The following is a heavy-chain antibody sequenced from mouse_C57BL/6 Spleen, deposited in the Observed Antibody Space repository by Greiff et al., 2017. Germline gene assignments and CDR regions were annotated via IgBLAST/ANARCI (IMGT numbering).Heavy chain of an antibody. V-gene: IGHV1-69*01. Sequence: QVQLQQPGAELVMPGASVKLSCKASGYTFTSYWMHWVKQRPGQGLEWIGEIDPSDSYTNYNQKFKGKSTLTVDKSSSTAYMRLSSLTSEDSAGYYCAREAGTGYFDYWGQGTTLTVSA. CDR2: IDPSDSYT. J-gene: IGHJ2*01. CDR1: GYTFTSYW. CDR3: AREAGTGYFDY. D-gene: IGHD3-3*01.